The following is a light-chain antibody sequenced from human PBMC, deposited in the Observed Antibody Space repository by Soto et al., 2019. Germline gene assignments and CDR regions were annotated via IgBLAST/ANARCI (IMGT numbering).Light chain of an antibody. V-gene: IGLV3-25*02. J-gene: IGLJ1*01. CDR1: ELSKQY. Sequence: SYELTQTPSASVSPGQTARITCSGDELSKQYVYWYQQKPGQAPVLVIYKDTERASGIPERFSASSSGTTVTLTISGVRAEDEADYYCQSSDDTGNYYLFGTGTRSPS. CDR3: QSSDDTGNYYL. CDR2: KDT.